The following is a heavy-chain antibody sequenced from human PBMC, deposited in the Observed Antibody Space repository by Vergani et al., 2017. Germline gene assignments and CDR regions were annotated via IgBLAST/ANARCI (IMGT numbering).Heavy chain of an antibody. CDR2: INAGNGNT. V-gene: IGHV1-3*01. Sequence: QVQLVQSGAEVKKPGASVKVSCKASGYTFTSYAMHWVRQAPGQRLEWMGWINAGNGNTKYSQKFQGRVTITRDTSASTAYMELSSLRSEDTAVYYCARDFDPRDSTVPYDFWSGYYNWFDPWGQGTLVTVSS. J-gene: IGHJ5*02. CDR1: GYTFTSYA. CDR3: ARDFDPRDSTVPYDFWSGYYNWFDP. D-gene: IGHD3-3*01.